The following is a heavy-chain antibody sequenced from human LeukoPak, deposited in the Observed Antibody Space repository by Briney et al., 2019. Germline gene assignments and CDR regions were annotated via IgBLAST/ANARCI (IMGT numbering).Heavy chain of an antibody. D-gene: IGHD1-26*01. V-gene: IGHV4-59*01. J-gene: IGHJ4*02. CDR1: GGSISSYY. CDR3: ARAYSGSYSPFDY. Sequence: SESLSLTCTVSGGSISSYYWSWIRQPPGKGLEWSGYIYYSGSTNYNPSLKNRVTISVDTSKNQFSLKLSSVTAADTAVYYCARAYSGSYSPFDYWGQGTLVTVSS. CDR2: IYYSGST.